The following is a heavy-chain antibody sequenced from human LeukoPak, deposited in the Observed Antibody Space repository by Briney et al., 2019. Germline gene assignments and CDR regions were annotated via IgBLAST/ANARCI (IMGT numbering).Heavy chain of an antibody. D-gene: IGHD3-22*01. V-gene: IGHV4-4*07. Sequence: SETLSLTCTVSGGSISSYYWSWIRQPAGKGLEWIGRIYTSGSTNYNPSLKSRVTISVDTSKNQFSLKLSSVTAADTAVYYCARGRIFYDSSGYNYWGQGTLVTVSS. CDR2: IYTSGST. CDR1: GGSISSYY. CDR3: ARGRIFYDSSGYNY. J-gene: IGHJ4*02.